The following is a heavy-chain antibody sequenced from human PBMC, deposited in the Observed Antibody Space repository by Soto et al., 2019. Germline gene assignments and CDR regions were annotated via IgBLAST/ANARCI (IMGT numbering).Heavy chain of an antibody. CDR3: TNLHCRNYYYYGMDV. V-gene: IGHV3-73*01. CDR1: GFTFSGSA. D-gene: IGHD2-21*02. Sequence: GGSLRLSCAASGFTFSGSAMHWVRQASGKGLEWVGRIRRKANSYGTAYAASVKGRFNISRDDSKNTAYLQMNSLKTEDKAVYYCTNLHCRNYYYYGMDVWGQGTTVTVSS. J-gene: IGHJ6*02. CDR2: IRRKANSYGT.